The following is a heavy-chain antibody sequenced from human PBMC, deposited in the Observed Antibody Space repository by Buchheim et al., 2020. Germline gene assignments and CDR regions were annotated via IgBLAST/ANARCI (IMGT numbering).Heavy chain of an antibody. V-gene: IGHV1-2*02. CDR3: ARGGDLAYCGGDCYSDY. J-gene: IGHJ4*02. D-gene: IGHD2-21*02. Sequence: QVQLVQSGAEVKKPGASVKVSCKASGYTFTGYYMHWVRQAPGQGLEWMGWINPNSGGTNYAKKFQGRVTMTRDTSISTAYMELSRLRSDDTAVYYCARGGDLAYCGGDCYSDYWGQGTL. CDR1: GYTFTGYY. CDR2: INPNSGGT.